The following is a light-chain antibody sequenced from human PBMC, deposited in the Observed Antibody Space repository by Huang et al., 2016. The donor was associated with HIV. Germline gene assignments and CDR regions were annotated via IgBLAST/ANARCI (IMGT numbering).Light chain of an antibody. Sequence: DIQMTQSPSTLSASVGDKVTITCRASQSVSLWLAWYQQKLGEAPKLLIYEASTLQSGVPSRFSGSESGTEFTLTISSLQPDDIATYYCQQYDSYPYTFGQGTKLEIK. CDR2: EAS. V-gene: IGKV1-5*03. CDR3: QQYDSYPYT. J-gene: IGKJ2*01. CDR1: QSVSLW.